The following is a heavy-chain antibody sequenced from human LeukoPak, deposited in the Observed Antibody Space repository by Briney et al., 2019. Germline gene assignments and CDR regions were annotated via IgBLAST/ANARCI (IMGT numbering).Heavy chain of an antibody. J-gene: IGHJ5*02. CDR1: GGSISSSSYY. D-gene: IGHD3-10*01. Sequence: SETLSLTCTVSGGSISSSSYYWGWIRQPPGKGLEWIGSIYYSGSTYYNPSLKSRVTISVDTSKNQFSLKLSSVTAADTAVYYCARQQLRYYGSGSYYNVDWFDPWGQETLVTVSS. CDR2: IYYSGST. CDR3: ARQQLRYYGSGSYYNVDWFDP. V-gene: IGHV4-39*01.